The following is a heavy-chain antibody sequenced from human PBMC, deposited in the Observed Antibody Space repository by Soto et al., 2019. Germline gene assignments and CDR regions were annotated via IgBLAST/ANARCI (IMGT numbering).Heavy chain of an antibody. CDR3: AREDSIIIPAVPDF. Sequence: SEPLSHTCTVSDFSIISYDWIWIRQPPGKGLEWIGYIYYSGSTNYNPSLKSRFTISRDNAKNSVSLQMNSLRAEDTAVYYCAREDSIIIPAVPDFWGQGTLVNVSS. D-gene: IGHD2-2*01. J-gene: IGHJ4*02. V-gene: IGHV4-59*12. CDR1: DFSIISYD. CDR2: IYYSGST.